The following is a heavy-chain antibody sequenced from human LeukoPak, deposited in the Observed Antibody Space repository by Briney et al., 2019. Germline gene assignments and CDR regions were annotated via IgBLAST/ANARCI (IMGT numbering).Heavy chain of an antibody. CDR3: AKVSPITVVTLYFDY. Sequence: GGSLRLSCAASGFTFSSYWMHWVRQAPGKGLVWVSRINSDGSSTSYADSVRGRFSISRDNAKNTLYLQMNSLRAEDTAVYYCAKVSPITVVTLYFDYWGQGTLVTVSS. J-gene: IGHJ4*02. CDR2: INSDGSST. D-gene: IGHD4-23*01. V-gene: IGHV3-74*01. CDR1: GFTFSSYW.